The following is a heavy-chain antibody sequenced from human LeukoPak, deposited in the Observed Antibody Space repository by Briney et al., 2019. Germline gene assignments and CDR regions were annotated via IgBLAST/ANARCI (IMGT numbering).Heavy chain of an antibody. Sequence: SETLSLTCTVSGASISGSGYYWGWIRQPPGKGLEWIGNIYDSGSTYYNASLQSRVTISIDTSKNQFSLRLSSVTAADTARYYCAKSGGYGLIDYWGQGTLVTVSS. CDR3: AKSGGYGLIDY. CDR1: GASISGSGYY. CDR2: IYDSGST. J-gene: IGHJ4*02. V-gene: IGHV4-39*01. D-gene: IGHD1-26*01.